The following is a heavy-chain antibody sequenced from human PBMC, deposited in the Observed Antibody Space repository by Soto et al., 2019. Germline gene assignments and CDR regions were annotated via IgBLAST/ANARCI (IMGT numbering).Heavy chain of an antibody. V-gene: IGHV1-2*02. CDR3: ARWGHLVATIRGRYFDY. D-gene: IGHD5-12*01. CDR1: GYTFTGYY. J-gene: IGHJ4*02. Sequence: QVQLVQSGAEVKKPGASVKVSCKASGYTFTGYYMHWVRQAPGQGLEWMGWINPNSGGTNYAQKFQGRVTMTRDTSISTAYMELSRLRSDDTAVYYCARWGHLVATIRGRYFDYWGQGTLVTVSS. CDR2: INPNSGGT.